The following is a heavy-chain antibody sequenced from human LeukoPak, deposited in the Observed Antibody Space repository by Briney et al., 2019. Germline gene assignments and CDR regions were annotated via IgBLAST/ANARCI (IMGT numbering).Heavy chain of an antibody. CDR3: ARDLGGEYYDFWSGYYPYFDY. Sequence: ASVKVSCKASGYTFTSYGISWVRQAPGQGLEWTGWISAYNGNTNYAQKLQGRVTMTTDTSTSTAYMELRSLRSDDTAVYYCARDLGGEYYDFWSGYYPYFDYWGQGTLVTVSS. CDR1: GYTFTSYG. D-gene: IGHD3-3*01. V-gene: IGHV1-18*01. J-gene: IGHJ4*02. CDR2: ISAYNGNT.